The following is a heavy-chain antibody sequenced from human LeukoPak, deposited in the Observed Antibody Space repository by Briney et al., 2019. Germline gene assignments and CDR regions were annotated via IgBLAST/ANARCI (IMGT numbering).Heavy chain of an antibody. D-gene: IGHD2-2*01. V-gene: IGHV3-30*04. CDR1: GFTFSSYA. J-gene: IGHJ4*02. CDR2: ISYDGSNK. Sequence: GGSLRLSCAASGFTFSSYAMHWVRQAPGKGLEWVAVISYDGSNKYYADSVKGRFTISRDNSKNTLYLQMNSLRAEDTAVYYCARGPLGYCSSTSCKGGYDFDYWGQGTLVTVSS. CDR3: ARGPLGYCSSTSCKGGYDFDY.